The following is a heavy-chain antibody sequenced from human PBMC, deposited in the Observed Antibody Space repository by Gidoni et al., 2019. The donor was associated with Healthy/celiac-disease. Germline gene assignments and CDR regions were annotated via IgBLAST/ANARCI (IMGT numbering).Heavy chain of an antibody. D-gene: IGHD2-15*01. CDR2: IIPIVGTA. Sequence: QVQLVQSGAEVTKPGSSVKVSCKASGGTFSSYAISWVRQAPGQGLEWRGGIIPIVGTANYAQKFQGRVTITADESTSTAYMELSSLRSEDTAVYYCAGAYCSGGSCFPGVDYWGQGTLVTVSS. CDR3: AGAYCSGGSCFPGVDY. V-gene: IGHV1-69*01. J-gene: IGHJ4*02. CDR1: GGTFSSYA.